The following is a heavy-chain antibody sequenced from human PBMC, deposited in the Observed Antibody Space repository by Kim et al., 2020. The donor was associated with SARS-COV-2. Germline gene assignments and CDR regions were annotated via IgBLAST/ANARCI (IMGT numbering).Heavy chain of an antibody. V-gene: IGHV3-33*01. CDR3: SGDGLLFSGLDDFDD. D-gene: IGHD6-19*01. J-gene: IGHJ4*02. CDR2: IWFDGTHD. CDR1: GFKFSNYG. Sequence: GGSLRLSCVASGFKFSNYGMHWVRQAPGRGLEWVAIIWFDGTHDNYADSVAGRFTISRDNFKNTLSLQMNSRRHEDTAVYYCSGDGLLFSGLDDFDDWGQGTLVTVSS.